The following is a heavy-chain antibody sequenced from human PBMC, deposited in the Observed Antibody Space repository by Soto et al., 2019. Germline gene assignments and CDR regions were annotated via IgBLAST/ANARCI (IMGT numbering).Heavy chain of an antibody. Sequence: QVQLQESGPGLVKPSQTLSLTCTVSGGSISSGGYYWSWIRQHPGKGLEWIGYIYYSGSTYYNPSRKSRVTISVDTSQNQFSLKLRSVTAADTAVYYCASAHDSGGNSLWFDPWGQGTLVTVSS. CDR1: GGSISSGGYY. CDR2: IYYSGST. V-gene: IGHV4-31*03. J-gene: IGHJ5*02. CDR3: ASAHDSGGNSLWFDP. D-gene: IGHD2-21*02.